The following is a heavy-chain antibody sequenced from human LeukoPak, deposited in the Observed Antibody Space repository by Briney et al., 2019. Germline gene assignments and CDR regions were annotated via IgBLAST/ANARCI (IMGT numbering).Heavy chain of an antibody. D-gene: IGHD3-3*01. V-gene: IGHV1-24*01. CDR3: ALRYYELYGPHYGMDV. J-gene: IGHJ6*02. CDR1: GYTLTELS. CDR2: FDPEDGET. Sequence: ASVKVSCKVSGYTLTELSMHWVRQAPGKGLEWMGGFDPEDGETIYAQKFQGRVTMTEDTSTDTAYMELSSLRSEDTAVYYCALRYYELYGPHYGMDVWGQGTTVTVSS.